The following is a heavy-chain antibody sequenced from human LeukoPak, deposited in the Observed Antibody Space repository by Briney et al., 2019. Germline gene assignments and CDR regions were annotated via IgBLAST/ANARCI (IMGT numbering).Heavy chain of an antibody. CDR1: GYTFTGYY. V-gene: IGHV1-2*02. CDR3: ARGLSVVVPAANLY. J-gene: IGHJ4*02. Sequence: ASVKVSCKASGYTFTGYYMHWVRQAPGPGLEWMGWVNPNSGGTNYAQKFHGRVTMTRDTSISTAYMELSRLRSDDTAVYYCARGLSVVVPAANLYWGQGTLVTVSS. CDR2: VNPNSGGT. D-gene: IGHD2-2*01.